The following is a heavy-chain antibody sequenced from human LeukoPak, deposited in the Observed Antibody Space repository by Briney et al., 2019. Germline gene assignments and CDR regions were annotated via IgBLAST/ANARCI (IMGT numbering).Heavy chain of an antibody. CDR3: ARAFRVAAAGTWGF. CDR2: MNPNSGGT. Sequence: ASVKVSCKASGDTFTGYYMHWVRQAPGQGLEWMGWMNPNSGGTNYAQKFQGRVTMTRDTSISTAYMELSRLRSDDTAVYYCARAFRVAAAGTWGFWGQGTLVTVSS. D-gene: IGHD6-13*01. V-gene: IGHV1-2*02. J-gene: IGHJ4*02. CDR1: GDTFTGYY.